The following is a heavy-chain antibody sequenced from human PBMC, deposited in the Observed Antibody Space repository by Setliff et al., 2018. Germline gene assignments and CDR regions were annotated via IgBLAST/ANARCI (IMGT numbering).Heavy chain of an antibody. D-gene: IGHD1-26*01. Sequence: SETLSLTCTVSGGSINSGGYYWSWIRQHPGKGLEWIGYIYNSGSTYYNLSLKSLVTLSVDTSTNQFSLKLSSVTAADTAVYYCARGLHSGTYWGTRPLGLDYWGQGSLVTVSS. J-gene: IGHJ4*02. CDR2: IYNSGST. V-gene: IGHV4-31*01. CDR3: ARGLHSGTYWGTRPLGLDY. CDR1: GGSINSGGYY.